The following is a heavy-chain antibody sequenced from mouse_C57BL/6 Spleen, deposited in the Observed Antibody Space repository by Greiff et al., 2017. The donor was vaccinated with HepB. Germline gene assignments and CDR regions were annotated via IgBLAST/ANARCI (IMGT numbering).Heavy chain of an antibody. D-gene: IGHD1-1*01. CDR3: TPYYYGSSHYAMDY. V-gene: IGHV1-15*01. Sequence: LVESGAELVRPGASVTLSCKASGYTFTDYEMHWVKQTPVHGLEWIGAIDPETGGTAYNQKFKGKAILTADKSSSTAYMELRSLTSEDSAVYYCTPYYYGSSHYAMDYWGQGTSVTVSS. CDR2: IDPETGGT. CDR1: GYTFTDYE. J-gene: IGHJ4*01.